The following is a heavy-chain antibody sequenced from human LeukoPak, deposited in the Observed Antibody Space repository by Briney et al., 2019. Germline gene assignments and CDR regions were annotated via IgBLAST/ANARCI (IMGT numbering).Heavy chain of an antibody. J-gene: IGHJ4*02. CDR3: ARGDVLRFLGGDYHYDY. CDR1: GYTFTGSY. Sequence: ASVKVSCKASGYTFTGSYMHWVRQAPGQGLEWMGRINPNSGGTNYAQKFQGRVTMTRDTSISTAYMELSRLRSDDTAVYYCARGDVLRFLGGDYHYDYWGQGTLVTVSS. CDR2: INPNSGGT. D-gene: IGHD3-3*01. V-gene: IGHV1-2*06.